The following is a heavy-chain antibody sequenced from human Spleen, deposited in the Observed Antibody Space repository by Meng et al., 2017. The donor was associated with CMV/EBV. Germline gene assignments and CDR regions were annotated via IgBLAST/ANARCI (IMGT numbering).Heavy chain of an antibody. Sequence: HPSKPCLALVKPSPTLSLPCTAFVGSTSSGTYDWSWIRQPPGKGLEWIGYIYYSGSTYYNPSLKSRVTISVDTSKNQFSLKLSSVTAADTAVYYCARARTIFALDYWGQGTLVTVSS. J-gene: IGHJ4*02. D-gene: IGHD3-3*01. V-gene: IGHV4-30-4*08. CDR2: IYYSGST. CDR3: ARARTIFALDY. CDR1: VGSTSSGTYD.